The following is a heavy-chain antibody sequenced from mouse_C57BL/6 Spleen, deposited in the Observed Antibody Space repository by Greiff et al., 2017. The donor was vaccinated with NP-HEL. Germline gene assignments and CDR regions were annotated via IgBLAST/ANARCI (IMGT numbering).Heavy chain of an antibody. J-gene: IGHJ3*01. CDR2: IWSGGST. CDR3: ARKGYSKAWFAY. D-gene: IGHD2-5*01. Sequence: QVQLQQSGPGLVQPSQSLSITCTVSGFSLTSYGVHWVRQSPGKGLEWLGVIWSGGSTDYNAAFISRLSISKDNSKSQVFFKMNSLQADDTAIYYCARKGYSKAWFAYWGQGTLVTVSA. V-gene: IGHV2-2*01. CDR1: GFSLTSYG.